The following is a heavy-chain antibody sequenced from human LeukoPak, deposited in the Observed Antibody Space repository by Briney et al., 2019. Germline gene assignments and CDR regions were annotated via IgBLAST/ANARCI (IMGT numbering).Heavy chain of an antibody. V-gene: IGHV3-30*02. CDR3: ARDHRGYGDYVVDY. CDR2: IRYDGSNK. Sequence: GGSLRLSCAASGFTFSSYGMHWVRQAPGKGLEWVAFIRYDGSNKYYADSVKGRFTISRDNAKNSLYLQMNSLRAEDTAVYYCARDHRGYGDYVVDYWGQGTLVTVSS. CDR1: GFTFSSYG. D-gene: IGHD4-17*01. J-gene: IGHJ4*02.